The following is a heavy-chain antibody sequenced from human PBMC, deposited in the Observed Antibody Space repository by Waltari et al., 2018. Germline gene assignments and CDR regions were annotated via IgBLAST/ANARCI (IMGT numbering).Heavy chain of an antibody. V-gene: IGHV1-18*01. Sequence: QAQLVQSGAEVKKPGASVAVSCKASGSTFTSYGISWVRQAPGQGLEWMGWISTSNINTNYAQKFQGRLTMTTDSSTTTAYMELRSLRSDDAAVYYCVRDKDDFWSDYYNWFDLWGQGTLVTVS. CDR1: GSTFTSYG. CDR3: VRDKDDFWSDYYNWFDL. CDR2: ISTSNINT. J-gene: IGHJ5*02. D-gene: IGHD3-3*01.